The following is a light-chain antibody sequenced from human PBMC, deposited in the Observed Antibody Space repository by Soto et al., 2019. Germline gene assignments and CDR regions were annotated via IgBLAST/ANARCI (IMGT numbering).Light chain of an antibody. V-gene: IGLV2-14*01. CDR1: XXXVGGYNY. CDR3: SSYTSSSTYV. J-gene: IGLJ1*01. Sequence: QSVLTQPASVSGSPGQSXTXXXXXXXXXVGGYNYVSWYQQHPGKAPKLMIYAVSNRPSGVSNRFSGSKSGNTASLTISGLQAEDEADYYCSSYTSSSTYVFGTGTKLTVL. CDR2: AVS.